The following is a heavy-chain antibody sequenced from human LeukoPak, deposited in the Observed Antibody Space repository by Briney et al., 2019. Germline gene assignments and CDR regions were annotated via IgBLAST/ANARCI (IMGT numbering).Heavy chain of an antibody. CDR2: IYYSGST. J-gene: IGHJ4*02. Sequence: SETLSLTCTVSGGSLSSYYWSWVRQPPGKGLEWVWHIYYSGSTNYNPSPMSGVTTSLDTSTNKFSLMLSSVPSAETAGDYCAGVQYGELDYWGRGTLVTVPS. CDR1: GGSLSSYY. CDR3: AGVQYGELDY. V-gene: IGHV4-59*01. D-gene: IGHD4-17*01.